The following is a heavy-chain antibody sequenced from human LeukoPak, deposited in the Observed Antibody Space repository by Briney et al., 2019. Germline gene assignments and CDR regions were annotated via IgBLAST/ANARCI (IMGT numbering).Heavy chain of an antibody. CDR1: GGSISSGSYY. J-gene: IGHJ5*02. D-gene: IGHD3-22*01. V-gene: IGHV4-61*02. Sequence: PSQTLSLTCTVSGGSISSGSYYWSWIRQPAGKGLEWIGRIYTSGSTNYNPSLKSRVTISVDTSKNQFSLKLSSVTAADTAVYYCARGIGDYYDSSGTPRRAFDPWGQGTLVTVSS. CDR2: IYTSGST. CDR3: ARGIGDYYDSSGTPRRAFDP.